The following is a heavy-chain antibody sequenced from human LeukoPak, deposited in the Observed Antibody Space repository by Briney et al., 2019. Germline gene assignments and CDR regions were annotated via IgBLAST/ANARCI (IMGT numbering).Heavy chain of an antibody. Sequence: GGSLRLSCAASGFTFSSYWMSWVRQAPGKGLEWVANIKQDGSEKYYVDSVKGRFTISRDNAKNSLYLRMNSLRAEDTAVYYCARAGTSIGSGSYWAYYYYYYMDVWSKGTTVTVSS. V-gene: IGHV3-7*01. J-gene: IGHJ6*03. D-gene: IGHD3-10*01. CDR3: ARAGTSIGSGSYWAYYYYYYMDV. CDR1: GFTFSSYW. CDR2: IKQDGSEK.